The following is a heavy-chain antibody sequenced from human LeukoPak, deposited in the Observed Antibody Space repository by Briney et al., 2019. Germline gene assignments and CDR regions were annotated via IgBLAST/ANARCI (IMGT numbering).Heavy chain of an antibody. J-gene: IGHJ6*03. D-gene: IGHD3-10*01. Sequence: GGSLRLSCAASGFTFDDYGMSWVRQAPGKGLEWFSGINWNGGSTGYADSVKGRFTISRDNAKNSLYLQMNSLRAEDTALYYCARAMAERRTYYMDVWGKGTTVTVSS. V-gene: IGHV3-20*04. CDR2: INWNGGST. CDR1: GFTFDDYG. CDR3: ARAMAERRTYYMDV.